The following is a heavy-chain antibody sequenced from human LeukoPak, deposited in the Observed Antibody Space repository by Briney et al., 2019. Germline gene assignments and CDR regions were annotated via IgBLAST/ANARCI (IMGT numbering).Heavy chain of an antibody. CDR1: GFTFSSYD. D-gene: IGHD1/OR15-1a*01. CDR2: IGSGGDT. CDR3: ARVRREMKRSLGRTTEYSYYYHMDV. J-gene: IGHJ6*03. Sequence: PGGSLRLSCAASGFTFSSYDMHWVRQATGKGLEWVSAIGSGGDTYYAGSVKGRFTTSRDNAKNSLYLQMNSLRAEDTAVYFCARVRREMKRSLGRTTEYSYYYHMDVWGKGTTVTVSS. V-gene: IGHV3-13*01.